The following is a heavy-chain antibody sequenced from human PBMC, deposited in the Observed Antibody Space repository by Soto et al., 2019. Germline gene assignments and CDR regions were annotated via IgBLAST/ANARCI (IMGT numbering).Heavy chain of an antibody. CDR2: ISGSGGST. CDR1: GFSFSSYD. CDR3: ASGRYDGTGSPHDY. J-gene: IGHJ4*02. D-gene: IGHD3-22*01. Sequence: DVQLLDSGGGLVQPGGSLRLSCAASGFSFSSYDMSWVRQAPGTGLEWISGISGSGGSTYYADSVKGRFTISRDNSKNTLYLQMNSLGAEDTAVYYCASGRYDGTGSPHDYWGQGTLVTVSS. V-gene: IGHV3-23*01.